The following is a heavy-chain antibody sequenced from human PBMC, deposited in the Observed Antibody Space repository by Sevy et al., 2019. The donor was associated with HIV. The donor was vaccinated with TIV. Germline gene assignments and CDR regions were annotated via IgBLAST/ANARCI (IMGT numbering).Heavy chain of an antibody. J-gene: IGHJ3*02. Sequence: GGSLRLSCAASGFTFSSYAMHWVRQAPGKGLEWVAVISYDGSNKYYADSVKGRFTISRDNSKNTLYLQMNSLRAEDTAVYYCARDQLITMIVEVPAGAFDIWGQGTMVTVSS. D-gene: IGHD3-22*01. CDR1: GFTFSSYA. CDR2: ISYDGSNK. V-gene: IGHV3-30-3*01. CDR3: ARDQLITMIVEVPAGAFDI.